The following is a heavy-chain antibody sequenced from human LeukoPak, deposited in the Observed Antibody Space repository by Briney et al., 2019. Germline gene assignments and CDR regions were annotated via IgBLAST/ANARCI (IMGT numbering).Heavy chain of an antibody. J-gene: IGHJ5*02. Sequence: ASVKVSCKASGYTFTGYYMHWVRQAPGQGLEWMGRINPNNGGTNYAQKFEGRVTMTRDTSISTAYMELSRLRSDDTAVYYCARTALWFGDSTPETWFAPWGQGTLVTVSS. D-gene: IGHD3-10*01. V-gene: IGHV1-2*06. CDR1: GYTFTGYY. CDR3: ARTALWFGDSTPETWFAP. CDR2: INPNNGGT.